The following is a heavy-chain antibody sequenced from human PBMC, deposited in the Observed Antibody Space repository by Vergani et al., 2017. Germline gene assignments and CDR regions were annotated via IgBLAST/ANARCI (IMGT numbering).Heavy chain of an antibody. CDR2: VYHSGST. CDR1: VGSTSNNNW. D-gene: IGHD1-1*01. J-gene: IGHJ3*02. Sequence: VQLQESGPGLLKPPGTLSHTCTLSVGSTSNNNWWSWPRQPPGKGLEWIGEVYHSGSTNYNPSLKSRVTISVDKSKNQISLKLRSVTAADTAVYYCVRQWKLQGAFDIWGQGTMVTVSS. V-gene: IGHV4-4*03. CDR3: VRQWKLQGAFDI.